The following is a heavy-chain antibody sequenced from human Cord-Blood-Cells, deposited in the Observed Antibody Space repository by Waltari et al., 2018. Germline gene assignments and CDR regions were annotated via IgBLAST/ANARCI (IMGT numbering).Heavy chain of an antibody. V-gene: IGHV1-2*02. CDR3: ARLQNRIGEDY. J-gene: IGHJ4*02. D-gene: IGHD3-10*01. Sequence: QVQLVQSGAEVKKPGASVKVSCKASGYTFTGYYMHWVRQAPGQGLEWMGWINPKSGGTNYAQKFQGRVTMTRDTSISTAYMELSRLRSDDTAVYYCARLQNRIGEDYWGQGTLVTVSS. CDR2: INPKSGGT. CDR1: GYTFTGYY.